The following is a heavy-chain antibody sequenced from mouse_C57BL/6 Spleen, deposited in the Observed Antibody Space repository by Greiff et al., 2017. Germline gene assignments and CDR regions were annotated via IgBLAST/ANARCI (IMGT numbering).Heavy chain of an antibody. D-gene: IGHD2-5*01. Sequence: EVQLLESGPGLVKPSQSLSLTCSVTGYSITSGYYWNWLRQFPGNKLEWMGYISYDGSNNYNPSLKNRISITRDTSKNQFFLKLKSVTTEDAATYNCARVDSNYPYYYAMDYWGQGTSVTVSS. CDR2: ISYDGSN. V-gene: IGHV3-6*01. CDR1: GYSITSGYY. J-gene: IGHJ4*01. CDR3: ARVDSNYPYYYAMDY.